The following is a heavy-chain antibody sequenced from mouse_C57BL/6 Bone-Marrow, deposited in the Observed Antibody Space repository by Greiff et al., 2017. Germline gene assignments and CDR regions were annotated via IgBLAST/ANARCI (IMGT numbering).Heavy chain of an antibody. CDR1: GYTFTDYY. CDR2: IYPGSGNT. CDR3: ARRGRQAGAGGYFDV. D-gene: IGHD4-1*01. V-gene: IGHV1-76*01. J-gene: IGHJ1*03. Sequence: VKLQQSGAELVRPGASVKLSCTASGYTFTDYYINWVKQRPGQGLEWIARIYPGSGNTYYNEKFKGKATLTAEKASSTAYMQLSSLTSEDSAVYFCARRGRQAGAGGYFDVWGTGTTVTVSS.